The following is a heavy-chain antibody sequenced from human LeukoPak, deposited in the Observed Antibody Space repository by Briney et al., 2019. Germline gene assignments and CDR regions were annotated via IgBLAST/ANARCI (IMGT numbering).Heavy chain of an antibody. D-gene: IGHD5-12*01. Sequence: GASVKVSCKASGYTFTSYYMHWVRQAPGQGLEWMGIINPSGGSTSYAQKFQGRVTMTRDTSTSTVYMEPSSLRSEDTAVYYCARAVATPLYFDYWGQGTLVTVSS. V-gene: IGHV1-46*03. J-gene: IGHJ4*02. CDR1: GYTFTSYY. CDR3: ARAVATPLYFDY. CDR2: INPSGGST.